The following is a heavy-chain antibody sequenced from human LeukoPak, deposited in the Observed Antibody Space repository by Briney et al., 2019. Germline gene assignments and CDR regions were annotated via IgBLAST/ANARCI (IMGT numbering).Heavy chain of an antibody. Sequence: ASVKVSCKTSGYTFTGYYMHWVRQAPGQGLEWMGWINPNSGVTNYAQKFQGRVTMTRDTSISTAYMELSRLRSDDTAVYYCARSLAAAGFDYWGQGTLVTASS. V-gene: IGHV1-2*02. D-gene: IGHD6-13*01. J-gene: IGHJ4*02. CDR1: GYTFTGYY. CDR3: ARSLAAAGFDY. CDR2: INPNSGVT.